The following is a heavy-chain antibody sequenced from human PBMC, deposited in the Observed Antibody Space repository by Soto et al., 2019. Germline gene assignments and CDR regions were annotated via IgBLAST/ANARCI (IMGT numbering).Heavy chain of an antibody. V-gene: IGHV2-5*02. J-gene: IGHJ5*02. CDR1: VFSLSTSGVG. D-gene: IGHD3-10*01. Sequence: QITLKESGPTLVKPTQTLTLTCTFSVFSLSTSGVGVGWIRQPPGKALEWLALIYWDDDKRYSPSLKSRLTITKDTSKTQGVLTMTSVDPVDTSTYYCAPGVIWFEATPRHYWFDHWGLGTLVTVSS. CDR3: APGVIWFEATPRHYWFDH. CDR2: IYWDDDK.